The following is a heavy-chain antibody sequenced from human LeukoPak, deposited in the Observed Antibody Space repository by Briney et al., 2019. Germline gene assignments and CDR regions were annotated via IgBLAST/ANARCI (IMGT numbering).Heavy chain of an antibody. D-gene: IGHD3-10*01. J-gene: IGHJ4*02. CDR1: GYSISSGSY. V-gene: IGHV4-38-2*02. Sequence: SETLSLTCTVSGYSISSGSYWGWIRQPPGKGLEWIGYIYHSGTSNYNPSLKSRVTMSVDTSKSQFSLSLSSVTSADTAVYYCAKAAKYYFGSDTYYYFDYWGQGILVTVSS. CDR2: IYHSGTS. CDR3: AKAAKYYFGSDTYYYFDY.